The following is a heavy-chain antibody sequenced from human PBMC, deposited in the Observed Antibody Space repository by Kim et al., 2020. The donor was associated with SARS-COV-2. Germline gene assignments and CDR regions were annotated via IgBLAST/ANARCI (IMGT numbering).Heavy chain of an antibody. J-gene: IGHJ4*02. D-gene: IGHD5-12*01. V-gene: IGHV4-31*02. CDR3: ARDLDGYKDY. CDR2: T. Sequence: TYYNPSLKSRVTISVDTSKNQFSLKLSSVTAADTAVYYCARDLDGYKDYWGQGTLVTVSS.